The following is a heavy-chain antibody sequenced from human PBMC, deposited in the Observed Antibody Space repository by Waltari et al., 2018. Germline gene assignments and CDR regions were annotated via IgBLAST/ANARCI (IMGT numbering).Heavy chain of an antibody. CDR3: ARGSRKVATTFDY. J-gene: IGHJ4*02. CDR1: GYSISSGYY. V-gene: IGHV4-38-2*02. D-gene: IGHD5-12*01. Sequence: QVQLQESGPGLVKPSETLSLTCPVPGYSISSGYYWGWIRQPPGKGLEWIGSIYHSGSTYYNPSLKSRVTISVDTSKNQFSLKLSSVTAADTAVYYCARGSRKVATTFDYWGQGTLVTVSS. CDR2: IYHSGST.